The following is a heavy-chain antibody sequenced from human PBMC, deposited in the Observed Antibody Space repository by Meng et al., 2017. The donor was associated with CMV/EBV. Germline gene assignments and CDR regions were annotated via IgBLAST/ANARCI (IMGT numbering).Heavy chain of an antibody. CDR2: ISSSGSTI. D-gene: IGHD3-22*01. CDR1: GFTFSDYY. V-gene: IGHV3-11*04. CDR3: AREIGYYDSSGYIDY. J-gene: IGHJ4*02. Sequence: GESLKISCAASGFTFSDYYMSWIRQAPGKGLEWVSYISSSGSTIYYADSVKGRFTISRDNAKNSLYLQMNSLRAEDTAVYYCAREIGYYDSSGYIDYWGQGTLVTVSS.